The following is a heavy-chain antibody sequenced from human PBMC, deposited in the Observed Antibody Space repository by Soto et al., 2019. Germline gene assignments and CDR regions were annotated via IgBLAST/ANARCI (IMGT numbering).Heavy chain of an antibody. J-gene: IGHJ6*02. CDR1: GDSVSSSSAA. Sequence: SQRLSLTCAISGDSVSSSSAAWNWIMQSPSRGLEWLGRTYYRSKWYNDYAVSVKSRITINPDTTKNQVSLQLNSVTPEDTAVYYCARNFLVAKVNSSYVIDFRSQGTSVTISS. D-gene: IGHD5-12*01. V-gene: IGHV6-1*01. CDR3: ARNFLVAKVNSSYVIDF. CDR2: TYYRSKWYN.